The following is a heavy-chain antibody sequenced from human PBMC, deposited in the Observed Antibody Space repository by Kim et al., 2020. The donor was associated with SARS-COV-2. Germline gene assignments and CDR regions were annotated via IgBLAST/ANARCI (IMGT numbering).Heavy chain of an antibody. V-gene: IGHV4-4*02. J-gene: IGHJ6*02. CDR2: IYHSGST. D-gene: IGHD2-15*01. CDR3: ARRSEAGVVVVAPGYYGMDV. CDR1: GGSISSSNW. Sequence: SETLSLTCAVSGGSISSSNWWSWVRQPPGKGLEWIGEIYHSGSTNYNPSLKSRVTISVDKSKNQFSLKLSSVTAADTAMYYCARRSEAGVVVVAPGYYGMDVWGQGTTVTVSS.